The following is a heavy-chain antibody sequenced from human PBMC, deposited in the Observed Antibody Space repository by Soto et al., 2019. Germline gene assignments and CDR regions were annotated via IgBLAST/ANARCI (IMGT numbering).Heavy chain of an antibody. D-gene: IGHD4-4*01. CDR2: IIPIFGTA. CDR3: AKGRDGYSVGIY. CDR1: GGTFSSYA. Sequence: ASVKVSCKASGGTFSSYAISWVRQAPGQGLEWMGGIIPIFGTANYAQKFQGRVTITADESTSTAYMELSSLRSEDTAVYYCAKGRDGYSVGIYWGQGTLVTVSS. V-gene: IGHV1-69*13. J-gene: IGHJ4*02.